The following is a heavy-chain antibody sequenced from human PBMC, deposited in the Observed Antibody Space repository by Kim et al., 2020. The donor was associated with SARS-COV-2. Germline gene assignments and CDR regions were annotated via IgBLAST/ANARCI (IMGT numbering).Heavy chain of an antibody. J-gene: IGHJ4*02. CDR1: GFTFSDYY. V-gene: IGHV3-11*06. D-gene: IGHD6-13*01. Sequence: GGSLRLSCAASGFTFSDYYMSWIRQAPGKGLEWVSYISSSSSYTNYADSVKGRFTISRDNAKNSLYPQMNSLRAEDTAVYYCAREAAAGTGIVDWGQGTLVTVSS. CDR2: ISSSSSYT. CDR3: AREAAAGTGIVD.